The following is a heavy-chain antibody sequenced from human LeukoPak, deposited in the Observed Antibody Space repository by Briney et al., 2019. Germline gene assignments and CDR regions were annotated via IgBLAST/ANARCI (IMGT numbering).Heavy chain of an antibody. D-gene: IGHD3-22*01. CDR1: GFTFGSYA. CDR2: ISGSGGST. J-gene: IGHJ4*02. CDR3: AKELKGRVTMIVVVTALDY. Sequence: GGSLRLSCAASGFTFGSYAMSWVRQAPGKGLEWVSAISGSGGSTYYADSVKGRFTISRDNSKNTLYLQMNSLRAEDTAVYYCAKELKGRVTMIVVVTALDYWGQGTLVTVSS. V-gene: IGHV3-23*01.